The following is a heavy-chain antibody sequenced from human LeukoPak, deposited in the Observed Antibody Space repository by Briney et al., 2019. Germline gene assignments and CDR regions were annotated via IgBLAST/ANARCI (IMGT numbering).Heavy chain of an antibody. J-gene: IGHJ4*02. CDR2: IYPGDSDT. D-gene: IGHD3-10*01. CDR1: GYTFTNYW. Sequence: GESLKISCEGSGYTFTNYWIGWVRQMPGKGRSWLGIIYPGDSDTRYSPSFQGQVTISADKSISTAYLQWNSLKASDTAMYYCARGKGYGSGSYDYWGQGTLVTVSS. CDR3: ARGKGYGSGSYDY. V-gene: IGHV5-51*01.